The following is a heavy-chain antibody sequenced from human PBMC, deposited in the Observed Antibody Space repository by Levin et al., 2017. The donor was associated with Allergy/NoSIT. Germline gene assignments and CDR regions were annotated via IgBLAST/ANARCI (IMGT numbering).Heavy chain of an antibody. CDR1: GFTFSSYA. D-gene: IGHD2-2*01. CDR2: ISGSGGNT. J-gene: IGHJ5*02. Sequence: ETLSLTCAASGFTFSSYAMSWVRQAPGEGLEWVSTISGSGGNTYYADSVKGRFTISRDNSKNTLYLQMNSLRAEDTAVYYCARSPTSSDVWFDPWGQGTLVTVSS. V-gene: IGHV3-23*01. CDR3: ARSPTSSDVWFDP.